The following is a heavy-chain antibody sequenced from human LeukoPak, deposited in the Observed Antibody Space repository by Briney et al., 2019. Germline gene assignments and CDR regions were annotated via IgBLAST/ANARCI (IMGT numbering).Heavy chain of an antibody. J-gene: IGHJ4*02. V-gene: IGHV4-59*08. CDR1: GGSISNLY. Sequence: PSETLSLTCSVSGGSISNLYWSWIRQPPGKGLEWIGYIYSNGATNYNPSLKSRVTMSVDTSKNQFSLKLNSATAADTAVYYCARHVSGIYGSRGDFDYWGQGTLVTVSS. CDR3: ARHVSGIYGSRGDFDY. CDR2: IYSNGAT. D-gene: IGHD3-10*01.